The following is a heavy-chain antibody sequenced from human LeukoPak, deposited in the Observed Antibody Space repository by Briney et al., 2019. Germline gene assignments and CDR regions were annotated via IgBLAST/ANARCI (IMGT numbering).Heavy chain of an antibody. V-gene: IGHV4-4*07. J-gene: IGHJ6*03. D-gene: IGHD6-13*01. CDR1: GGSISSYY. CDR2: IYTSGST. CDR3: ASHPYSSSWYGPTSYYYYYMDV. Sequence: SETLSLTCTVSGGSISSYYWSWVWQPAGKGLEWIGRIYTSGSTNYNPSLTSRVTMSVDTSKNQFSLKLSSVTAADTAVYYCASHPYSSSWYGPTSYYYYYMDVWGKGTTVTVSS.